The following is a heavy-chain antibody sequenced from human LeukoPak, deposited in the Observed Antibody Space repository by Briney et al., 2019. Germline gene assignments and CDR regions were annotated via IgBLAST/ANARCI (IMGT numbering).Heavy chain of an antibody. CDR2: IYSGGTT. V-gene: IGHV4-39*01. D-gene: IGHD3-22*01. CDR3: ARLVVFDSIGYPFDY. CDR1: GGSISTSSYY. Sequence: PSETLSLTCTVSGGSISTSSYYWGWVRQRPGKGLEWIGTIYSGGTTYYNPSLKSRVTISVDTSKNQFSLQLRSVTAADTAVYYCARLVVFDSIGYPFDYWGQGALVTVSS. J-gene: IGHJ4*02.